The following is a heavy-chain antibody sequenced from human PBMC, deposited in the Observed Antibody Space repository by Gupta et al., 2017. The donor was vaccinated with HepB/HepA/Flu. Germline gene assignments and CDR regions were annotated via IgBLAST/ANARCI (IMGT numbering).Heavy chain of an antibody. CDR3: ARSFSPGYSSGWPEADY. CDR2: ISYDGSNK. CDR1: GFTFSSYA. D-gene: IGHD6-19*01. J-gene: IGHJ4*02. Sequence: AASGFTFSSYAMHWVRQAPGKGLEWVAVISYDGSNKYYADSVKGRFTISRDNSKNTLYLQMNSLRAEDTAVYYCARSFSPGYSSGWPEADYWGQGTLVTVSS. V-gene: IGHV3-30-3*01.